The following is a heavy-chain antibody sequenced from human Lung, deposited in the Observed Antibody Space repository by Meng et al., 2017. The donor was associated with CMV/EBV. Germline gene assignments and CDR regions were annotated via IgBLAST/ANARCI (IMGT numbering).Heavy chain of an antibody. D-gene: IGHD4-11*01. CDR1: GGTFSAHA. CDR3: ARGVVHDYSNRQWDIDQ. J-gene: IGHJ4*02. V-gene: IGHV1-69*05. CDR2: LIPMFGAV. Sequence: SVKISCNASGGTFSAHAISWVRQAPGQGLEWMGGLIPMFGAVNFAQNFRGRVTLTTDGSTTTAYMELRRLGYEDTALYFCARGVVHDYSNRQWDIDQWGQGTLVTVSS.